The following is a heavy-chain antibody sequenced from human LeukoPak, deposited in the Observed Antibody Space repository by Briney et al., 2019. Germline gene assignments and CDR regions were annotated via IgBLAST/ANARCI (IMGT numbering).Heavy chain of an antibody. CDR3: ARLGFVVPAVIFDY. D-gene: IGHD2-2*02. CDR2: IYIGGST. CDR1: GFTVSSNY. V-gene: IGHV3-53*01. Sequence: GGSLRLSCAASGFTVSSNYMSWVRQAPGKGLEWVSVIYIGGSTYYSDSVRGRFTISRDISKNTLYLQMNSLRAEDTAMYYCARLGFVVPAVIFDYWGQGTLVTVSS. J-gene: IGHJ4*02.